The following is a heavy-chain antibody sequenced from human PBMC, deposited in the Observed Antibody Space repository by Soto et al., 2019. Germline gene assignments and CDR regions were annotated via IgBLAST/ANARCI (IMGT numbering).Heavy chain of an antibody. Sequence: PSETLSLTCTVSGGSISSYYWSWIRQPPGKGLEWIGYIYYSGSTNYNPSLKSRVTISVDTSKNQFSLKLSSVTAADTAVSYCASHGLERNKWFVPWGQGTLVTVSS. CDR3: ASHGLERNKWFVP. V-gene: IGHV4-59*01. CDR1: GGSISSYY. D-gene: IGHD1-1*01. CDR2: IYYSGST. J-gene: IGHJ5*02.